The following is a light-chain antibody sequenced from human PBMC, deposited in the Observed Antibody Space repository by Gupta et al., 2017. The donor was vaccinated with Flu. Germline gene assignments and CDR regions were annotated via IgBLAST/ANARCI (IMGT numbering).Light chain of an antibody. V-gene: IGKV3-11*01. CDR3: QQRRSWPIT. CDR1: QSVSSY. Sequence: PATLSLSPGERAPLSCRASQSVSSYLAWYQQKPGQAPRLLIYDASNRATGIPARFSGSGSGTDFTLTISSLEPEDFAVYYCQQRRSWPITFGQGTRLEIK. CDR2: DAS. J-gene: IGKJ5*01.